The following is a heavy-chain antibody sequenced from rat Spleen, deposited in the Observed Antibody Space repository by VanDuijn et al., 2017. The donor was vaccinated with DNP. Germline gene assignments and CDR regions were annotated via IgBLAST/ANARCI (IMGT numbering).Heavy chain of an antibody. CDR3: AIQLGVFDY. V-gene: IGHV3-3*01. CDR2: INHAGST. Sequence: EVQLQESGPGLVKPSQSLSLTCSVTGYSITSNFKWSWIRKFPGNELEWMGYINHAGSTYYNPSLKSRFSITRDTSKNQFFLQVNSVRNEDTATYYCAIQLGVFDYWGQGVTVMVSS. J-gene: IGHJ2*01. D-gene: IGHD5-1*01. CDR1: GYSITSNFK.